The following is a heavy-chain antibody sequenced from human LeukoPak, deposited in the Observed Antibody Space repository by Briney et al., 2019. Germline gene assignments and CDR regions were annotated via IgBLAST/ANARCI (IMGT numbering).Heavy chain of an antibody. V-gene: IGHV3-23*01. CDR3: AKVGIAGPSRGGGYSDY. D-gene: IGHD6-13*01. CDR2: MSGSGDST. J-gene: IGHJ4*02. CDR1: GFTFSSYA. Sequence: GGTLRLSCAASGFTFSSYAMNWVRQAPGMGLERVSSMSGSGDSTYYADSVKGRCTISRDNPKNTLYPQMDSLRVQHTVIYYCAKVGIAGPSRGGGYSDYWGQGTPVTASS.